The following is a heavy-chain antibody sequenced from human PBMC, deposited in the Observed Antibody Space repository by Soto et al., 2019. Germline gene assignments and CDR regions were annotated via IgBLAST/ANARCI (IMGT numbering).Heavy chain of an antibody. CDR3: ARGRGKCSGGSCYVWFDP. CDR2: IYYSGST. J-gene: IGHJ5*02. Sequence: QVQLQESGPGLVKPSQTLSLTCTVSGGSISSGDYYWSWIRQPPGKGLEWIGYIYYSGSTYYNPSLKSRVNIPVDPSKNQFSLKLSSVTAADTAVYYCARGRGKCSGGSCYVWFDPWGQGTLVTVSS. V-gene: IGHV4-30-4*01. CDR1: GGSISSGDYY. D-gene: IGHD2-15*01.